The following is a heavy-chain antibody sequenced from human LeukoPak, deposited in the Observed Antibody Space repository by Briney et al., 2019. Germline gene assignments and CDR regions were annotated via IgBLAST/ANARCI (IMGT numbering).Heavy chain of an antibody. Sequence: GGSLRLSCAASGFTFSGYGMHWVRQAPGKGLEWVAVIWYDGSNKYYADSVKGRFTISRDNSKNTLYLQMNSLRAEDTAVYYCARGVSWDGYNRRDFDYWGQGTLVTVSS. CDR1: GFTFSGYG. CDR2: IWYDGSNK. V-gene: IGHV3-33*01. CDR3: ARGVSWDGYNRRDFDY. J-gene: IGHJ4*02. D-gene: IGHD5-24*01.